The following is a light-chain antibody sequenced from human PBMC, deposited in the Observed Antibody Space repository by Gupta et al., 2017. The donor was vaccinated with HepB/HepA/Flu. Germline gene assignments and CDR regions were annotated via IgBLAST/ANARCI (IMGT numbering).Light chain of an antibody. V-gene: IGLV1-40*01. CDR1: SSNIGAGYD. CDR3: QSYDSSLSAYV. J-gene: IGLJ1*01. CDR2: NNS. Sequence: SVLTPPPSVSGAPGQRVTISCTGSSSNIGAGYDVHWYQQLPGTAPKLLSYNNSNRPSGVPDRFSVSKSGTSGSLAITGLQAEDEADYYCQSYDSSLSAYVFGVGTKFTVL.